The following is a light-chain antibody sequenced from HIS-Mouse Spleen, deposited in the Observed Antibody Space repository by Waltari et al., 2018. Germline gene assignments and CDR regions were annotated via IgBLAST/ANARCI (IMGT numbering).Light chain of an antibody. CDR1: QRVSSN. V-gene: IGKV3-15*01. CDR3: QQYNNWPPIT. Sequence: EIVMTQSPATLSVSPGERATLSCRASQRVSSNLAWYQQKPGQAPRLLIYGASTRATGTPARFSGSGSGTEFTLTISSMQSEDFAVYYCQQYNNWPPITFGQGTRLEIK. CDR2: GAS. J-gene: IGKJ5*01.